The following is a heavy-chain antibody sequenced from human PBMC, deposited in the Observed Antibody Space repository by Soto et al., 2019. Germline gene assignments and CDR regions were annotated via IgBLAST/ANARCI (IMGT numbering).Heavy chain of an antibody. CDR3: TRGGDPYKTGH. J-gene: IGHJ4*02. CDR2: IYHSGST. V-gene: IGHV4-59*01. D-gene: IGHD2-21*01. CDR1: GGSISSYY. Sequence: SETLSLTCTVSGGSISSYYWSWIRQPPGKGLEWIGYIYHSGSTNYNPSLKSRVTMSVDTSKNQFSLKLTSVNTADTAIYYCTRGGDPYKTGHWGQGTLVTVSS.